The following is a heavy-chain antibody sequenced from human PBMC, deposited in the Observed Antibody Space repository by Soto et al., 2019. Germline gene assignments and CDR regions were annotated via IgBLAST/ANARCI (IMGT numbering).Heavy chain of an antibody. CDR1: GGSISSGDYY. CDR2: IYYSGST. D-gene: IGHD1-26*01. V-gene: IGHV4-61*08. Sequence: PSETLSLTCTVSGGSISSGDYYWSWIRQPPGKGLEWIGYIYYSGSTNYNPSLKSRVTISVDTSKNQFSLKLSSVTAADTAVYYCARARGIVGATHFDYWGQGTLVTVSS. CDR3: ARARGIVGATHFDY. J-gene: IGHJ4*02.